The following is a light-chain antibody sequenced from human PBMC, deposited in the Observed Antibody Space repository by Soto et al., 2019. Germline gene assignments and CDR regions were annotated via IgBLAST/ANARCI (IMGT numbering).Light chain of an antibody. V-gene: IGKV3-11*01. CDR3: QQRSDWIT. J-gene: IGKJ5*01. CDR1: QSVSSY. CDR2: DAS. Sequence: TQSPATLSVSPGDRVTLSCRASQSVSSYLAWYQQKPGQAPRLLIYDASNRATGIPARFSGSGSGTDFTLTISSLEPEDFAVYYCQQRSDWITFGQGTRLEIK.